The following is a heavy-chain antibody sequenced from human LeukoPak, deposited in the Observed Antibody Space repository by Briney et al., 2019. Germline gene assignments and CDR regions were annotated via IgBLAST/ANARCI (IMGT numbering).Heavy chain of an antibody. D-gene: IGHD3-10*01. CDR2: INHSGST. Sequence: SETLSLTCAVYGGSFSGYYWSWIRQPPGKGLEWIGEINHSGSTNYNPSLKSRVTISVDTSKNQFSLKLSSVTAADTAVYYCAREGRLWFGGFGAFDIWGQGTMVTVSS. J-gene: IGHJ3*02. CDR3: AREGRLWFGGFGAFDI. V-gene: IGHV4-34*01. CDR1: GGSFSGYY.